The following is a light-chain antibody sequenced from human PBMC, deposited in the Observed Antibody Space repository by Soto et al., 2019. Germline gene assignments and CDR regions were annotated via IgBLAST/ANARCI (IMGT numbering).Light chain of an antibody. CDR3: ASYKLRGTYV. V-gene: IGLV2-14*01. CDR1: SSDVGGYIW. Sequence: QSALTQPASVSGSPGQSITISCTGTSSDVGGYIWVSWYQHHPGKAPKLIIYDVNIRPSGVSGRFSGSKSGNTASLTISGRKTEDGGEYYCASYKLRGTYVFGSGTKLPVL. J-gene: IGLJ1*01. CDR2: DVN.